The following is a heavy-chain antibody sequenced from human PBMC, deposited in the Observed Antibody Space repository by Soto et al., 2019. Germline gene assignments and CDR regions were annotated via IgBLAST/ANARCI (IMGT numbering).Heavy chain of an antibody. CDR2: VYYSGST. J-gene: IGHJ6*02. CDR3: AGQPTPQYYYYYGMDV. D-gene: IGHD6-13*01. V-gene: IGHV4-31*03. CDR1: GGSISSGGYY. Sequence: KPSETLSLTCTVSGGSISSGGYYWSWIRQHPGKGLEWIGYVYYSGSTYYNPSLKSRVTMSVDTSKNQFSLKLSSVTAADTAVYYCAGQPTPQYYYYYGMDVWGQGTTVTVSS.